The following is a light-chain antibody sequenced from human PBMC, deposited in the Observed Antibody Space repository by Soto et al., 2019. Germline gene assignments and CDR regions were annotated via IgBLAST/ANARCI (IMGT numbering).Light chain of an antibody. J-gene: IGLJ3*02. CDR3: SSYTSSSTLV. Sequence: QSALTQPASVSGSPGQSITISCTGTSSDVGGYNYVSWYQQPPGKAPKLMIYGVSNRPSGVSIRFSGSKSGNTASLTISGLQAEDEADYYCSSYTSSSTLVFGGGTKVTVL. CDR1: SSDVGGYNY. CDR2: GVS. V-gene: IGLV2-14*01.